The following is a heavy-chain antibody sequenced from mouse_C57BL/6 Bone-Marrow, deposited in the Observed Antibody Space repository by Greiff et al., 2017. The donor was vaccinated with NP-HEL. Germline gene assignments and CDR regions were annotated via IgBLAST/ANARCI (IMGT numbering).Heavy chain of an antibody. CDR1: GFTFSSYT. J-gene: IGHJ3*01. V-gene: IGHV5-9*01. CDR2: ISGGGGNT. D-gene: IGHD3-1*01. Sequence: VQLKESGGGLVKPGGSLKLSCAASGFTFSSYTMSWVRQTPEKRLEWVATISGGGGNTYYPDSVKGRFTISRDNAKNTLYLQMSSLRSEDTALYYCARQRGLTFAYWGQGTLVTVSA. CDR3: ARQRGLTFAY.